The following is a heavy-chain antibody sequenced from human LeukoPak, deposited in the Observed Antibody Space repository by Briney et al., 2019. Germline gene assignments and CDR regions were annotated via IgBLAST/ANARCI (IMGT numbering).Heavy chain of an antibody. Sequence: ASVKVSCKASGYTFTSYGISWVRQAPGQGLEWMGWISAYNGNTNYAQKLQGRVTMTTDTSTSTAYMELRSLRSDDTAVYYCARDLKDIVVVPAASPFDYWGQGTLVTVSS. D-gene: IGHD2-2*01. CDR3: ARDLKDIVVVPAASPFDY. CDR1: GYTFTSYG. V-gene: IGHV1-18*01. CDR2: ISAYNGNT. J-gene: IGHJ4*02.